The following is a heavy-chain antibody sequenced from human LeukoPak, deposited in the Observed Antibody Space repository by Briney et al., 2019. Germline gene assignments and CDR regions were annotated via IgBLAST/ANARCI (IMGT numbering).Heavy chain of an antibody. J-gene: IGHJ4*02. V-gene: IGHV1-18*01. CDR1: GYTFTNYG. Sequence: GASVKVSCKASGYTFTNYGITWVRQAPGQGLEWMGWISGYRGSTKYAQNFQGRVTMTIDTSTSTAYMDLRSLRSDDTAIYFCARSDLGTITAGSFNYWGQGTLVAVSS. CDR3: ARSDLGTITAGSFNY. CDR2: ISGYRGST. D-gene: IGHD5-24*01.